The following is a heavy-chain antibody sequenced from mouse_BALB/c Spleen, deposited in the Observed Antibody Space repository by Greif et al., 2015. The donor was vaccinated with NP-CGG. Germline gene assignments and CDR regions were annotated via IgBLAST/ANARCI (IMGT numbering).Heavy chain of an antibody. Sequence: SGPELVKPGASVKMSCKAPGYTFTSYVMHWVKQKPGQGLEWIGYINPYNDGTKYNEKFKGKATLTSDKSSSTAYMELSSLTSEDSAVYYCARKFGDGYYVDWYFDVWGAGTTVTVSS. CDR2: INPYNDGT. D-gene: IGHD2-3*01. CDR1: GYTFTSYV. CDR3: ARKFGDGYYVDWYFDV. J-gene: IGHJ1*01. V-gene: IGHV1-14*01.